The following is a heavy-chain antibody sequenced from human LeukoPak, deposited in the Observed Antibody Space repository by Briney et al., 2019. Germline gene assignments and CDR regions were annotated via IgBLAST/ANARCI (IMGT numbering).Heavy chain of an antibody. CDR3: ARMNYYDSRGYPNRAEYFQH. J-gene: IGHJ1*01. Sequence: PSETLSLTCAVYGGSFSGYYWSWIRQPPGKGLEWIGEINHSGSTKYNPSLKRRVTILVDTSKNQFSLKLSSVTAADTTVYYCARMNYYDSRGYPNRAEYFQHWGQGTLVTVSS. D-gene: IGHD3-22*01. CDR1: GGSFSGYY. CDR2: INHSGST. V-gene: IGHV4-34*01.